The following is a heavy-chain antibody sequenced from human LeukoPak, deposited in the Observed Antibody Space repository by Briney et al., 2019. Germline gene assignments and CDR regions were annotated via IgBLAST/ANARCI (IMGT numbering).Heavy chain of an antibody. CDR3: ARSSGWYAHYFDY. D-gene: IGHD6-19*01. V-gene: IGHV1-18*01. CDR1: GDTFTSYG. J-gene: IGHJ4*02. Sequence: GASVKVSCKASGDTFTSYGISWVRQAPGQGLEWMGWISAYNGNTNYAQKFQGRVTMTTDTSTSTAYKELRSLRSDDTAVYYCARSSGWYAHYFDYWGQGTLVTVSS. CDR2: ISAYNGNT.